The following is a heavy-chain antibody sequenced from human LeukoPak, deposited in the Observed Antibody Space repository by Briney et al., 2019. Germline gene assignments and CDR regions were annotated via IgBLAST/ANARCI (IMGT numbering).Heavy chain of an antibody. V-gene: IGHV3-23*01. CDR3: AKSSADYYDSSGYPDY. Sequence: GGSLRLSCAASGFSFSNYAMNWVRQAPGKGLEWVSVIYSSGGSTYYADSVKGRFTISRDNSKNTLYLQMNSLRAEDTAVYCCAKSSADYYDSSGYPDYWGQGTLVTVSS. CDR2: IYSSGGST. CDR1: GFSFSNYA. D-gene: IGHD3-22*01. J-gene: IGHJ4*02.